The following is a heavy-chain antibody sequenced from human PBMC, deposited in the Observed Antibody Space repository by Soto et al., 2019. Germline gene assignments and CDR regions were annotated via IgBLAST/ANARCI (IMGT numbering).Heavy chain of an antibody. CDR1: GGSITGGDYY. CDR2: IYKSGNT. D-gene: IGHD3-16*01. CDR3: ERGLGDYHFDF. J-gene: IGHJ4*01. V-gene: IGHV4-30-4*02. Sequence: SDTLSLTCSVSGGSITGGDYYWTWIRQPPGKGLEYIGYIYKSGNTYYNPSLRSRVSVSIDTSTNQFSLKLSSVTAGDTAVYYCERGLGDYHFDFWGHGDLVTVSS.